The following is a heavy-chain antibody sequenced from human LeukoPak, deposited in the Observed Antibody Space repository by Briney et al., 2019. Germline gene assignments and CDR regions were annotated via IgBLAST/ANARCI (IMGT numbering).Heavy chain of an antibody. V-gene: IGHV3-23*01. D-gene: IGHD3-22*01. CDR3: AKYTYYDSSGYEIYYYYMDV. CDR1: GFTFSSYA. J-gene: IGHJ6*03. CDR2: INGRAGTT. Sequence: PGGSLRLSCAASGFTFSSYAMSWVRQAPGKGLEWVSAINGRAGTTHYADSVKGRFTISRDNSKNTLYLQMNSLRAEDTAVYYCAKYTYYDSSGYEIYYYYMDVWGKGTTVTISS.